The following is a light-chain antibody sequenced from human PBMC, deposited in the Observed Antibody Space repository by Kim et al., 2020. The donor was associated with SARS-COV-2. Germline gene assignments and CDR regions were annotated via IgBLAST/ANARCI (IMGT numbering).Light chain of an antibody. CDR2: DVN. Sequence: QSALTQPRSVSGSPGQSVTISCTGTSSDVGGYNYVSWYQQHPGKAPKVMIYDVNKRRPGVPDRFSGSKSGNTASLTISGLQADDEADYYSCSYAGTYSWVFGGGTKLTVL. CDR3: CSYAGTYSWV. V-gene: IGLV2-11*01. CDR1: SSDVGGYNY. J-gene: IGLJ3*02.